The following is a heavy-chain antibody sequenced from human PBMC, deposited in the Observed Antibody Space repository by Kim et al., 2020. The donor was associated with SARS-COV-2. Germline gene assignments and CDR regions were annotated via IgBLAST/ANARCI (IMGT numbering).Heavy chain of an antibody. V-gene: IGHV3-9*01. Sequence: GGSLRLSCAASGFTFDDYAMHWVRQAPGKGLEWVSGISWNSGSIGYADSVKGRFTISRDNAKNSLYLQMNSLRAEDTALYYCAKDIAAAGTTSFDYWGQGTLVTVSS. CDR3: AKDIAAAGTTSFDY. CDR1: GFTFDDYA. D-gene: IGHD6-13*01. J-gene: IGHJ4*02. CDR2: ISWNSGSI.